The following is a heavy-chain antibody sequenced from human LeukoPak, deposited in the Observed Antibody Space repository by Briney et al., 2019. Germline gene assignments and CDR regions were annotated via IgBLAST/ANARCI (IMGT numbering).Heavy chain of an antibody. CDR2: IYYSGST. V-gene: IGHV4-31*03. Sequence: PSETLSLTCTVSGGSISSGGYYWSWIRQHPGKGLEWIGYIYYSGSTYYNPSLKRRVTISVDTSKNQFPLKLSSVTAADTAVYYCARERRGYGVVTPYNWFDPWGKGTLVTVSS. D-gene: IGHD3-3*01. J-gene: IGHJ5*02. CDR3: ARERRGYGVVTPYNWFDP. CDR1: GGSISSGGYY.